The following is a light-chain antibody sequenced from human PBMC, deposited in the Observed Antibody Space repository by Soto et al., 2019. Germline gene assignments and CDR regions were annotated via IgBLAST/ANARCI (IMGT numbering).Light chain of an antibody. CDR1: QSISLS. J-gene: IGKJ1*01. Sequence: EIVFTQSPATLSFSPGERATLSCRASQSISLSLAWYQQKPGQAPRLLIYDASERASAVPARFSGSGSGTDFTLTISSLEPEDFAVYYCQERTGWPPWTFGQGTKVDIK. CDR3: QERTGWPPWT. CDR2: DAS. V-gene: IGKV3-11*01.